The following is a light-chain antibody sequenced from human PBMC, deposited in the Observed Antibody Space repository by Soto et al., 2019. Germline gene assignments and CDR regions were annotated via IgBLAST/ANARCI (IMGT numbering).Light chain of an antibody. J-gene: IGKJ4*01. Sequence: DIQLTQSPSFLSAFVGDTVTITCRASQAMSTYLAWYQQKPGKVPKLLIRSASTLQSGVPARFSGGGSGTDFTLTISTLQPDDSGIYYCQQLNGYQLAFGGGTKVEIK. CDR2: SAS. V-gene: IGKV1-9*01. CDR1: QAMSTY. CDR3: QQLNGYQLA.